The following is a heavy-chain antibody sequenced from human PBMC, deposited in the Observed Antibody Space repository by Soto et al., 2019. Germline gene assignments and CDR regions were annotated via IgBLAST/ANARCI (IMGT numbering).Heavy chain of an antibody. CDR1: GGSISSGDYY. Sequence: SETLSLTCSVSGGSISSGDYYWNWIRQPPGKGLDWIGYIYYSGNTYYNPSLRSRVTISLDRSENQFSLKLSFVTAADTAVYYCARDRYYGSGTYYNFYYGMDVWGQGTTVTVSS. V-gene: IGHV4-30-4*01. J-gene: IGHJ6*02. CDR2: IYYSGNT. CDR3: ARDRYYGSGTYYNFYYGMDV. D-gene: IGHD3-10*01.